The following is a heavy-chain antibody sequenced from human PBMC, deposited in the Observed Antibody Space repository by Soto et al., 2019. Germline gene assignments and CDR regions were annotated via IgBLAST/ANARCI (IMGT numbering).Heavy chain of an antibody. CDR1: GGSISSYY. CDR2: IYYSGST. V-gene: IGHV4-59*01. CDR3: ARRSSTSFSTYALYSSGTTRYFDN. Sequence: SETLSLTCTVSGGSISSYYWSWIRQPPGKGLELIGYIYYSGSTNYNPSLKSRVTISVDTSQNQFSLKLCSVTSADTAVYYCARRSSTSFSTYALYSSGTTRYFDNWDQGTLVTASS. J-gene: IGHJ4*02. D-gene: IGHD2-2*01.